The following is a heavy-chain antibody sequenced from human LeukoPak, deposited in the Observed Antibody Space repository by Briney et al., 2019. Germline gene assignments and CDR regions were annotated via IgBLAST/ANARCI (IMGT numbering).Heavy chain of an antibody. CDR1: GYTFTSYG. CDR3: AMLGRTVPVHRNWFDP. Sequence: ASVKVSCKASGYTFTSYGISWVRQAPGQGLEWMGWISAYNGNTNYAQKLQGRVTMTTDTSTSTAYMELRSLRSDDTAVYYCAMLGRTVPVHRNWFDPWGQGTLVTVSP. J-gene: IGHJ5*02. CDR2: ISAYNGNT. D-gene: IGHD2-2*01. V-gene: IGHV1-18*04.